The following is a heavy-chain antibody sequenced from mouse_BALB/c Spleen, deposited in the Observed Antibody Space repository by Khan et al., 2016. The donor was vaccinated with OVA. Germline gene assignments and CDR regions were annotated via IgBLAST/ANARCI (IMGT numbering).Heavy chain of an antibody. J-gene: IGHJ1*01. CDR2: IYYSGTI. D-gene: IGHD1-1*01. CDR1: GISITTGNYR. CDR3: ARDYCSIYWYFDV. V-gene: IGHV3-5*02. Sequence: EVQLQESGPGLVKPSQTVSLTCTVTGISITTGNYRWSWIRQFPGNKLEWIVNIYYSGTITYNPSLTSLTTITRATSKNPFLLEMNSLNAKVTATYYSARDYCSIYWYFDVWGAGTTVTVSS.